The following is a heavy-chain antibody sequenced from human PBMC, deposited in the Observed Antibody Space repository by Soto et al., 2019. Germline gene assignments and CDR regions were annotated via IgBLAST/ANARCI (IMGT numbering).Heavy chain of an antibody. D-gene: IGHD1-26*01. CDR2: IIPIFGTA. V-gene: IGHV1-69*01. J-gene: IGHJ4*02. CDR3: ARANLPFGATQIFDY. CDR1: GGTFSSYA. Sequence: QVQLVQSGAEVKKPGSSVKVSCTASGGTFSSYAISWVRQAPGQGLEWMGGIIPIFGTANYAQKFQGRVTITADESTSTAYMELSSLRSEDTAVYYCARANLPFGATQIFDYWGQGTLVTVSS.